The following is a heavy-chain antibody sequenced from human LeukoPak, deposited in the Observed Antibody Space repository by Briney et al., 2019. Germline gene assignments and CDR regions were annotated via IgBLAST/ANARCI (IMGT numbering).Heavy chain of an antibody. J-gene: IGHJ4*02. V-gene: IGHV1-2*04. CDR1: GDTFTGYY. Sequence: ASVKVSCKASGDTFTGYYMHWVRQAPGQGLEWMGWINPNSGGTNYAQKFQGWVTMTRDTSISTAYMELSRLRSDDTAVYYCARSVEGGYFDYWGQGTLVTVTS. D-gene: IGHD3-16*01. CDR2: INPNSGGT. CDR3: ARSVEGGYFDY.